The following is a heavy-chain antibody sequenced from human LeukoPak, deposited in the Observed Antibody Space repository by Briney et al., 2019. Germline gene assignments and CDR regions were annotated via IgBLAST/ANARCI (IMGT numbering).Heavy chain of an antibody. D-gene: IGHD6-6*01. Sequence: SQTLSPTCTVSGGSISSYYWSWIRLPPGKGLEWIGYIYYSGSTNYNPSLKSRVTVSVDTSKNQFSLKLKLNSVTAADTAVYYCARSVPQPIAARPSYAFDIWGQGTMVTVSS. CDR1: GGSISSYY. V-gene: IGHV4-59*01. CDR2: IYYSGST. CDR3: ARSVPQPIAARPSYAFDI. J-gene: IGHJ3*02.